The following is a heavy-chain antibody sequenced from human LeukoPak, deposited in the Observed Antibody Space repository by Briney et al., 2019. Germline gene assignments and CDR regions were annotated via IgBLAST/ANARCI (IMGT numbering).Heavy chain of an antibody. V-gene: IGHV3-21*01. CDR1: GFSIRGYW. Sequence: GGSLRLSCAAAGFSIRGYWMDWVRQAPGKGLEWVSSISSGSSYIYYADSVKGRFTISRDNAKNSLYLQMNSLRAEDTAVYYCARDVSRISDYWGRGTLVTVSS. D-gene: IGHD2-15*01. J-gene: IGHJ4*02. CDR2: ISSGSSYI. CDR3: ARDVSRISDY.